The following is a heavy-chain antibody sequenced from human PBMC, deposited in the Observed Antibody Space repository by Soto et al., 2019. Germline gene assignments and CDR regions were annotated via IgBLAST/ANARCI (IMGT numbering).Heavy chain of an antibody. CDR1: GFTFSSYS. Sequence: GGSLRLSCVASGFTFSSYSMNWVRQAPGEGLEWVSFMSSSSSYIYYADSVKGRFTISRDNAKNSLYLQMNSLRAEDTAVYYCARDHIFDYWGQGTLVTVSS. CDR2: MSSSSSYI. D-gene: IGHD2-21*01. CDR3: ARDHIFDY. V-gene: IGHV3-21*01. J-gene: IGHJ4*02.